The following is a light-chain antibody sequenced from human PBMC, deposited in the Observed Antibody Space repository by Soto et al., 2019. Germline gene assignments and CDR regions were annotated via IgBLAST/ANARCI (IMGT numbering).Light chain of an antibody. J-gene: IGKJ1*01. V-gene: IGKV3-15*01. Sequence: EIFMTQSPATLSVTRWEIATLSWRASQSVSSNLAWYLQKPGQAPRLLIYGASTRATDIPARFSGSGSGTEFTLTISSLQSEDFAVYYCQQYNNWPRTFGQGTKVDIK. CDR2: GAS. CDR1: QSVSSN. CDR3: QQYNNWPRT.